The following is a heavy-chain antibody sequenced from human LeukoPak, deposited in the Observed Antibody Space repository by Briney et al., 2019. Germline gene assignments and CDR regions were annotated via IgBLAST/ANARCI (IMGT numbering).Heavy chain of an antibody. Sequence: GGSLRLSCAASGFTFSSYEMNWVRQAPGKGLEWVSYISSSGSTIYYAASVKGRFTISRDNAKNSLYLQMNSLRAEDTAVYYCARDGKGRNRIGYYFDYWGQGTLVSVSS. CDR3: ARDGKGRNRIGYYFDY. J-gene: IGHJ4*02. V-gene: IGHV3-48*03. D-gene: IGHD3-10*01. CDR2: ISSSGSTI. CDR1: GFTFSSYE.